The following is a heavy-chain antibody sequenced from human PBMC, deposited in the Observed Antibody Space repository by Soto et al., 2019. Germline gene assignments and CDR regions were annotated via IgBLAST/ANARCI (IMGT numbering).Heavy chain of an antibody. D-gene: IGHD1-7*01. CDR3: AKDRRAGGNYGLYSDF. Sequence: LRLSCAASGFTFSSYGMTWVRQAPGKGLKWVSFSSATGAGTYYADSVKGRFTISRDNSKNTLYLQMTSLRADDTAVYYCAKDRRAGGNYGLYSDFWGQGALVTVSS. CDR2: SSATGAGT. CDR1: GFTFSSYG. V-gene: IGHV3-23*01. J-gene: IGHJ4*02.